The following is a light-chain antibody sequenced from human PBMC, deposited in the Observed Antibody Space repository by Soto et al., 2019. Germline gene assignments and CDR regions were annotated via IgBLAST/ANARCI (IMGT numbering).Light chain of an antibody. V-gene: IGKV3-20*01. CDR1: LSVRTSY. Sequence: EIVLTQSPGTLSLSPGERATLSCRASLSVRTSYLAWYQQKLGQAPRLLIYGGSIRATGVPDRFSGGGSGTDFTLTISTLEPEDSAVSFCHGQQSPSSPMYTFGHGTKLEIK. J-gene: IGKJ2*01. CDR3: QQSPSSPMYT. CDR2: GGS.